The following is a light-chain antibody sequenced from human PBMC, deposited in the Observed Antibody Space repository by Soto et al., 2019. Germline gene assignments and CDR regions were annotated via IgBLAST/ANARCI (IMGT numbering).Light chain of an antibody. CDR3: SSYTNINTRACV. V-gene: IGLV2-14*01. Sequence: QSALTQPASVSGSPGQSITISCTGTSGDIGSYNRVSWYQQHPGKAPKLIIYELTDRPSGVSNRFSGSKSGNTASLTISGLQAEDEAEYYCSSYTNINTRACVFGTGTKVTGL. CDR1: SGDIGSYNR. J-gene: IGLJ1*01. CDR2: ELT.